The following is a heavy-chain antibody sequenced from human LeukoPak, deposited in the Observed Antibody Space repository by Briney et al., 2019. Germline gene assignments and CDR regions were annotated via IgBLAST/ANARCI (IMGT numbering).Heavy chain of an antibody. V-gene: IGHV3-7*02. Sequence: GGSLRLSCAASGFTFISYVMTWVRQSPGKGLEWVANIQKDGIEKHYVDSVKGRFTISRDNAKNSLSLQMNSLRAEDTAVYYCAIEDYIGPVDFWGQGTLVTVSS. CDR3: AIEDYIGPVDF. CDR2: IQKDGIEK. D-gene: IGHD4-11*01. J-gene: IGHJ4*02. CDR1: GFTFISYV.